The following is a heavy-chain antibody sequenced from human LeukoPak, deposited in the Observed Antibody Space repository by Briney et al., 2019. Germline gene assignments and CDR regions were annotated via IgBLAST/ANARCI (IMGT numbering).Heavy chain of an antibody. CDR3: ARQLELDPGMDV. Sequence: GGSLRLSCAASGFTVSSNYMSWVRQAPGKGREWVSVIYSGGSTYYADSVKGRFTISRDNSKNTLYLQMNSLRAEDTAVYYCARQLELDPGMDVWGQGTTVTVSS. V-gene: IGHV3-66*04. CDR2: IYSGGST. D-gene: IGHD1-7*01. CDR1: GFTVSSNY. J-gene: IGHJ6*02.